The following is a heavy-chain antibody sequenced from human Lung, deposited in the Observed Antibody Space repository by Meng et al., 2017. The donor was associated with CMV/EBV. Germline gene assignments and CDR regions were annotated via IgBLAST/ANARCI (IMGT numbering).Heavy chain of an antibody. V-gene: IGHV3-53*01. CDR1: GLTVGSNY. CDR3: ARDRRARGYYYDSSGYFEY. CDR2: IYRGGIT. Sequence: GESLKISCAASGLTVGSNYISWVRQAPGKGLEWVALIYRGGITSYADSVKGRFTIARDNSKNTVYLQMNSLRAEDTAMYYCARDRRARGYYYDSSGYFEYWXQGHXVTVDS. D-gene: IGHD3-22*01. J-gene: IGHJ4*02.